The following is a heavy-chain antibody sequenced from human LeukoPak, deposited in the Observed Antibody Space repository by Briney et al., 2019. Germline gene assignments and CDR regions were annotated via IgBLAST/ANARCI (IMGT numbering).Heavy chain of an antibody. J-gene: IGHJ5*02. V-gene: IGHV3-11*01. CDR2: ISSSGSTT. Sequence: GGSLRLSCAASGFTFSDYYMSWIRQAPGKGLEWVSYISSSGSTTYYADSVKGRFTISRDNAKNSLYLQMNSLRAEDTAVYYCARGTYIVARLGSWFDPWGQGTLVTVSS. D-gene: IGHD5-12*01. CDR1: GFTFSDYY. CDR3: ARGTYIVARLGSWFDP.